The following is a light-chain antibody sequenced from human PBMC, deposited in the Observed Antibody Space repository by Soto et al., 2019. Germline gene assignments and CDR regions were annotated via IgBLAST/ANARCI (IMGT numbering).Light chain of an antibody. V-gene: IGKV3-20*01. CDR2: SAS. CDR1: HDCSSQL. CDR3: QQYGSTLT. J-gene: IGKJ4*01. Sequence: DILLTQSPGTLSFSPGERHTVSCRASHDCSSQLLSWYQQKPGQAPRFRIYSASNGASDIPDRFSGSGFATDFTLTISTLEPEDFAVYYCQQYGSTLTFGGGTTGDIK.